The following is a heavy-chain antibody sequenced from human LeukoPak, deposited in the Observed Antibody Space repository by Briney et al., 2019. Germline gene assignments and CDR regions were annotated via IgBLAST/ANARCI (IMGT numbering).Heavy chain of an antibody. CDR2: IYYSGST. Sequence: PSETLSLTCTVSGDSISSYYWSWIRQPPGKGLEWIGYIYYSGSTNYNPSLKSRVTISVDTSKNQFSLKLSSVTAADTAVYYCARDFLDFDWLLFDYWGQGTLVTVSS. CDR3: ARDFLDFDWLLFDY. CDR1: GDSISSYY. D-gene: IGHD3-9*01. V-gene: IGHV4-59*01. J-gene: IGHJ4*02.